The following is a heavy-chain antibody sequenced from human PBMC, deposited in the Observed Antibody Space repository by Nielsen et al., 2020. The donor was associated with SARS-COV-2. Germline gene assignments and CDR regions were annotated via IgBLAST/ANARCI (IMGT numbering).Heavy chain of an antibody. J-gene: IGHJ6*02. CDR1: GFTFGSSW. CDR2: VGTAGDT. D-gene: IGHD3-16*01. Sequence: GESLKISCAASGFTFGSSWMHWVRQATGKGLEWVSAVGTAGDTYYLASVKGRFTISRDIASNSLYLQMNSVRAGDTAVYYCVGGNYYYGMDVWGQGTTVTVSS. V-gene: IGHV3-13*01. CDR3: VGGNYYYGMDV.